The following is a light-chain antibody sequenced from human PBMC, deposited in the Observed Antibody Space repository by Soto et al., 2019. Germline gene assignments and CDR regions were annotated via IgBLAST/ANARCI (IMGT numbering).Light chain of an antibody. J-gene: IGLJ1*01. CDR2: DVY. Sequence: QSALTQPASVSGSPGQSIAISCTGVRTDVDGYDYVSWYQQHPGQAPQLIIYDVYNRPSGVSHRFSGSKSGDTASLTISGLQAEDEANYSRPKYTTSPPFYVFETGT. CDR1: RTDVDGYDY. V-gene: IGLV2-14*03. CDR3: PKYTTSPPFYV.